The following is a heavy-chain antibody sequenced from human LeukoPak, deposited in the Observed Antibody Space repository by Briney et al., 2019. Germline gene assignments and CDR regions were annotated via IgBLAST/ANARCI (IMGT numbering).Heavy chain of an antibody. CDR1: GYSISSGYY. D-gene: IGHD3-22*01. CDR2: IYYSGST. J-gene: IGHJ4*02. V-gene: IGHV4-61*01. CDR3: ARKVGQDSSGYYYGGNYFDY. Sequence: SETLSLTCTVSGYSISSGYYWSWIRQPPGKGLEWIGYIYYSGSTNYNPSLKSRVTISVDTSKNQFSLKLSSVTAADTAVYYCARKVGQDSSGYYYGGNYFDYWGQGTLVTVSS.